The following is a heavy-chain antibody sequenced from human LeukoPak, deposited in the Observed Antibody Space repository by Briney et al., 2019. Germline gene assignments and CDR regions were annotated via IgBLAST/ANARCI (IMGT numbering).Heavy chain of an antibody. Sequence: ASVKVSCKASGYTFTSYGISWVRQAPGQGLEWMGWISAYNGNTNYAQKLQGRVTMTTDTSTSTAYMELRSLRCDDTAVYYCARGHTVLLWFGELLTLDYWGQGTLVTVSS. CDR1: GYTFTSYG. CDR2: ISAYNGNT. V-gene: IGHV1-18*01. CDR3: ARGHTVLLWFGELLTLDY. D-gene: IGHD3-10*01. J-gene: IGHJ4*02.